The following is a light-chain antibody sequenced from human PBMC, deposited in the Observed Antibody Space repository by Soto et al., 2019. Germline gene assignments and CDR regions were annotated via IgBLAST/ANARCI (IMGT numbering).Light chain of an antibody. CDR2: EGS. V-gene: IGLV2-23*03. CDR3: CSYAGSNTFWV. Sequence: QSALTQPASVSGSPGQSITISCTGTSSSVGSYNLVSWYQQHPGKAPKLMIYEGSKRPSGVSNRFSGSKSGNTASLTISGXQAXXXAXXYCCSYAGSNTFWVFGGGTKLTVL. CDR1: SSSVGSYNL. J-gene: IGLJ3*02.